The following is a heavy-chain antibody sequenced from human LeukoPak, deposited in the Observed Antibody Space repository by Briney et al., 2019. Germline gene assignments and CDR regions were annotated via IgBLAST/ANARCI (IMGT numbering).Heavy chain of an antibody. D-gene: IGHD3-22*01. J-gene: IGHJ4*02. CDR3: ARDYYYDSSGYWDYYFDY. V-gene: IGHV3-33*01. Sequence: GRSLRLSCAASGFIFSDYGMHWVRQAPGKGLEWVAVIWYDGSNKYYADSVKGRFTISRDNSKNTLYLEMNSLRAEDTAVYYCARDYYYDSSGYWDYYFDYWGQGTLVSVSS. CDR1: GFIFSDYG. CDR2: IWYDGSNK.